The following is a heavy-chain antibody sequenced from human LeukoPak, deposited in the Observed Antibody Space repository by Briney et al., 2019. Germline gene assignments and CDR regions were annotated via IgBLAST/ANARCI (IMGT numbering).Heavy chain of an antibody. J-gene: IGHJ4*02. V-gene: IGHV3-23*01. CDR3: AKASGSYDMGHQDY. Sequence: GGSLRLSCAASGFTFSSYAMSWVRQAPGKGLEWVSAISGSGGSTYYADSVKGRFTISRDNSKNTLYLQMNSLRAEDTAVYYCAKASGSYDMGHQDYWGQGTLVTVSS. CDR2: ISGSGGST. D-gene: IGHD1-26*01. CDR1: GFTFSSYA.